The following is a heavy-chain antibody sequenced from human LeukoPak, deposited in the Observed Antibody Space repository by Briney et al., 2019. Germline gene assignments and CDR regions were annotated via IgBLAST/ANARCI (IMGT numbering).Heavy chain of an antibody. Sequence: SETLSLTCSVSGASIDPYYWSWIRQPAGKGLEWIGHIHTSGSTNYNPSLKSRVTMSVDTSKNQFSLKLNSVTAADTAVYYCAAFVTHYYDSSGHDYWGQGTLVTVSS. CDR1: GASIDPYY. CDR2: IHTSGST. V-gene: IGHV4-4*07. D-gene: IGHD3-22*01. CDR3: AAFVTHYYDSSGHDY. J-gene: IGHJ4*02.